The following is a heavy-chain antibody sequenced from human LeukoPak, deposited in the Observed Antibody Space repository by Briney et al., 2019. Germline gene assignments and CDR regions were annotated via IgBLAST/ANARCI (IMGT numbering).Heavy chain of an antibody. J-gene: IGHJ5*02. D-gene: IGHD3-9*01. CDR3: AMTGVENDILTGYFLSGEYNWFDP. CDR2: MNPNSGNT. CDR1: GYTFTSYD. V-gene: IGHV1-8*01. Sequence: ASVKVSCKASGYTFTSYDINWVRQATGQGLEWMGWMNPNSGNTGYAQKFQGRVTMTRNTSISTAYMELSSLRSEDAAVYYCAMTGVENDILTGYFLSGEYNWFDPWGQGTLVTVSS.